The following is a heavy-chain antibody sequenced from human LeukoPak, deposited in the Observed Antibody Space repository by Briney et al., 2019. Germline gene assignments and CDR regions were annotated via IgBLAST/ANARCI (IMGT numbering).Heavy chain of an antibody. CDR1: GFTVSSNE. V-gene: IGHV3-9*01. J-gene: IGHJ4*02. D-gene: IGHD3-22*01. CDR3: AKGSQYYYESSGYPFDY. CDR2: ISWNSGSI. Sequence: GGSLRLSCAASGFTVSSNEMGWVRQAPGNGLEWVSGISWNSGSIGYADSVKGRFTISRDNAKNSLYLQMNSLRAEDTALYYCAKGSQYYYESSGYPFDYWGQGTLVTVSS.